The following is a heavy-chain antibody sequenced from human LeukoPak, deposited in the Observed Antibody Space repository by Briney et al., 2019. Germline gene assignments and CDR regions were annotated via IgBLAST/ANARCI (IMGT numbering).Heavy chain of an antibody. CDR3: ARDLSRNIPNYDSSGYSH. V-gene: IGHV1-2*02. D-gene: IGHD3-22*01. J-gene: IGHJ4*02. CDR1: GYTFTGYY. Sequence: ASVKVSCKASGYTFTGYYMHWVRQAPGQGLEWMGWINPNSGGTNYAQKFRGRVTMTRDTSISTAYMELSRLRSDDTAVYYCARDLSRNIPNYDSSGYSHWGQGTLVTVSS. CDR2: INPNSGGT.